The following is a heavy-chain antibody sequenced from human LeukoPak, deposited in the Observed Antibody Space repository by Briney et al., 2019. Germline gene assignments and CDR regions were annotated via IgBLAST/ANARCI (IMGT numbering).Heavy chain of an antibody. CDR2: VSGSGDST. V-gene: IGHV3-23*01. CDR3: AKSYSYGSVSYYNHFDS. J-gene: IGHJ4*02. D-gene: IGHD3-10*01. CDR1: GFTFSSYA. Sequence: PGGSLRLSCAASGFTFSSYAMSWVRQAPGKGLEWVSTVSGSGDSTYYADSVEGRFTLSRDNSKNTLSLQMNSLRAEDTALYYCAKSYSYGSVSYYNHFDSWGQGTLVTVSS.